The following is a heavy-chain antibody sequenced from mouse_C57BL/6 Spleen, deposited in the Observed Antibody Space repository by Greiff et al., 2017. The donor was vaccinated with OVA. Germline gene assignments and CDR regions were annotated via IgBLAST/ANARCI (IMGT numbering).Heavy chain of an antibody. CDR1: GYTFTDYN. V-gene: IGHV1-18*01. J-gene: IGHJ2*01. Sequence: VQLKESGPELVKPGASVKIPCKASGYTFTDYNMDWVKQSHGKSLEWIGDINPNNGGTIYNQKFKGKATLTVDKSSSTAYMELRSLTSEDTAVYYCARPRGYDVGGYFDYWGQGTTLTVSS. D-gene: IGHD2-2*01. CDR3: ARPRGYDVGGYFDY. CDR2: INPNNGGT.